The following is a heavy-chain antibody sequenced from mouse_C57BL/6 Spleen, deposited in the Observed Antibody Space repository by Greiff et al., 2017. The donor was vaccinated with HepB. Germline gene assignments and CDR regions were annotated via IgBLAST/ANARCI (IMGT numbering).Heavy chain of an antibody. Sequence: QVQLQQPGAELVMPGASVKLSCKASGYTFTSYWMHWVKQRPGQGLEWIGELDPSDSYTNYNQKFKGKSTLTVDKSSSTAYMQLSSLTSEDSAVYYCARSGYYGSSSYFDYWGQGTTLTVSS. J-gene: IGHJ2*01. CDR3: ARSGYYGSSSYFDY. CDR2: LDPSDSYT. D-gene: IGHD1-1*01. CDR1: GYTFTSYW. V-gene: IGHV1-69*01.